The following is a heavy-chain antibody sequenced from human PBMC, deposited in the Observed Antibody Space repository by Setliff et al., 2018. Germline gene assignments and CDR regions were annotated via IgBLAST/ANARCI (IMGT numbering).Heavy chain of an antibody. V-gene: IGHV4-61*09. CDR3: ASGAAAGTFDY. CDR2: IYTSWST. Sequence: SETLSLTCTVSDDSISSRHYYWSWVRQPAGKGLEWLGQIYTSWSTNYNPSLQGRATLSIDASKRQFSLKLTSVTAADTAVYYCASGAAAGTFDYWGQGTLVTVSS. D-gene: IGHD6-13*01. CDR1: DDSISSRHYY. J-gene: IGHJ4*02.